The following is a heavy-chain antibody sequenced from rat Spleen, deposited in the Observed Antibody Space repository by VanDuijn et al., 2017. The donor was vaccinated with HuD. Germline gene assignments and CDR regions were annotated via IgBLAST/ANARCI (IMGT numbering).Heavy chain of an antibody. V-gene: IGHV5-27*01. CDR1: GFTFTNYY. CDR3: TRDSDTYVSDY. J-gene: IGHJ2*01. D-gene: IGHD2-1*01. Sequence: EVQLVESGGGLVQPGGSLRLSCAASGFTFTNYYMAWVRQAPTKGLEWVAYISTGGDNTYYRDSVKGRFTISRDNAKSTLYLQMNSLRSEDTATYYCTRDSDTYVSDYWGQGVMVTVSS. CDR2: ISTGGDNT.